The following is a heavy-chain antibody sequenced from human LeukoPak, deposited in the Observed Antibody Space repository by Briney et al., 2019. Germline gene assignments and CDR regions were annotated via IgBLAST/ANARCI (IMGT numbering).Heavy chain of an antibody. D-gene: IGHD4-17*01. CDR1: GGSFSGYY. CDR2: INHSGST. V-gene: IGHV4-34*01. CDR3: AREGTTVTTFHAFDI. Sequence: SETLSLTCAVYGGSFSGYYWSWIRQPPGKGLEWIGEINHSGSTNYNPSLKSRVTISVDTSKNQFSLKLSSVTAADTAVYYCAREGTTVTTFHAFDIWGQGTMVTVSS. J-gene: IGHJ3*02.